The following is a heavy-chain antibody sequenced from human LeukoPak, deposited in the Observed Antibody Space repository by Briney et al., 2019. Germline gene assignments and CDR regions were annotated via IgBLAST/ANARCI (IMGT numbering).Heavy chain of an antibody. D-gene: IGHD3-10*01. V-gene: IGHV1-18*01. J-gene: IGHJ4*02. CDR1: GYTFTSYG. Sequence: ASVKVSCKASGYTFTSYGISWVRQAPGQGLEWMGWISAYNGNTNYAQKLQGRVTVTTDTSTSTAYMELRSLRSDDTAVYYCARSPSTMVRGVMVYWGQGTLVTVSS. CDR3: ARSPSTMVRGVMVY. CDR2: ISAYNGNT.